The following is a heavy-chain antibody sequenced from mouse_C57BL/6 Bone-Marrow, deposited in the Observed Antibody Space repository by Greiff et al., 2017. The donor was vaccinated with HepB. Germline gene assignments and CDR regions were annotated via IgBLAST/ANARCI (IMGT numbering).Heavy chain of an antibody. V-gene: IGHV5-9-1*02. CDR1: GFTFSSYA. J-gene: IGHJ4*01. Sequence: DVMLVESGEGLVKPGGSLKLSCAASGFTFSSYAMSWVRQTPEKRLEWVAYISSGGDYIYYADTVKGRFTISRDNARNTLYLQMSSLKSEDTAMYYCTRDRSTIQPYYYAMDYWGQGTSVTVSS. D-gene: IGHD2-1*01. CDR2: ISSGGDYI. CDR3: TRDRSTIQPYYYAMDY.